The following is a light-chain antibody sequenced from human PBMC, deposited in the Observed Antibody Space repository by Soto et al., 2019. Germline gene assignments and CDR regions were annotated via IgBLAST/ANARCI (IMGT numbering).Light chain of an antibody. J-gene: IGKJ1*01. CDR2: DAS. Sequence: DIQMTQSPSTLSASVLNRVAITCRAIHSISPWWAWYHKKPGKATKLLIFDASNFESGVPSRFSGSGSGTEFTLTISRLQPDDFATYYCLQYNXYRTCGQGTKV. V-gene: IGKV1-5*01. CDR1: HSISPW. CDR3: LQYNXYRT.